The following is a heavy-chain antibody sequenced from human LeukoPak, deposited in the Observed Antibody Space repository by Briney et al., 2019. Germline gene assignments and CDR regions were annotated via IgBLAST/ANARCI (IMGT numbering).Heavy chain of an antibody. V-gene: IGHV4-59*01. D-gene: IGHD3-10*01. CDR1: GGSISSYY. CDR2: IYYSGST. J-gene: IGHJ6*03. Sequence: ASETLSLTCTVSGGSISSYYWSWIRQPPGKGLEWIGYIYYSGSTNYNPSLKSRVTISVDTSKNQFSLKLSSVTAADTAVYYCARAKKYYYGSGVYYYYYMDVWGKGTTVTVSS. CDR3: ARAKKYYYGSGVYYYYYMDV.